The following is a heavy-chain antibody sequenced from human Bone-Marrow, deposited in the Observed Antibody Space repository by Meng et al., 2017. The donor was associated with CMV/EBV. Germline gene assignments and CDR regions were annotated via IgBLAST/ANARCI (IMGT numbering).Heavy chain of an antibody. D-gene: IGHD3-3*01. Sequence: ASVKVSCKASGYTFTGYYMHWVRQAPGQGLEWMGWINPNSGGTNYAQKFQGRVTMTRDTSISTAYMELSRLRSDDTAVYYWARSRVTLRTNPVGWFDPWGQGTLVTVSS. J-gene: IGHJ5*02. CDR2: INPNSGGT. V-gene: IGHV1-2*02. CDR1: GYTFTGYY. CDR3: ARSRVTLRTNPVGWFDP.